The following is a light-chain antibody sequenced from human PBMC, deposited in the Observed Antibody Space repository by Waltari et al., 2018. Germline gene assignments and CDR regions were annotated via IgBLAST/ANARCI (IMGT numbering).Light chain of an antibody. CDR1: QDISTS. CDR3: QQGDTSPPT. Sequence: EIHMTQSPSSASDSVGVRVSMSCRASQDISTSLPWYQQKSGKAPSLLIYHSSTLQSGVPSRCSGAGTGTDFTLTINNLHPEDFATYFCQQGDTSPPTFGPGTKVELK. CDR2: HSS. V-gene: IGKV1-12*01. J-gene: IGKJ1*01.